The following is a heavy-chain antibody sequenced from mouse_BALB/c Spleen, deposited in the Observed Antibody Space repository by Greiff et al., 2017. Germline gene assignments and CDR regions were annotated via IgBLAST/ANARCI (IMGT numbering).Heavy chain of an antibody. V-gene: IGHV3-6*02. J-gene: IGHJ3*01. Sequence: EVKLQESGPGLVKPSQSLSLTCSVTGYSITSGYCWNWIRQFPGNKLEWMGYISYDGSNNYNPSLKNRISITRDTSKNQFFLKLNSVTTEDTATYYCASFYGSSWAWFAYWGQGTLVTVSA. CDR3: ASFYGSSWAWFAY. CDR2: ISYDGSN. CDR1: GYSITSGYC. D-gene: IGHD1-1*01.